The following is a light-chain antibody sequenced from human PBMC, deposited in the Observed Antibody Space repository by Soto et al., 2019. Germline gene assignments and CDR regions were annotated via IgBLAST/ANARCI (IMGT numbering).Light chain of an antibody. J-gene: IGLJ3*02. CDR1: TSDISVYNY. CDR2: EVN. CDR3: SSWTSTNPWV. V-gene: IGLV2-14*01. Sequence: QSALTQPASVSGSPGQSITISCTGPTSDISVYNYVSWFQQYPGKAPKLMIYEVNNRPSGVSSRFSASKSGNTASLTISGLQAEDEADYYCSSWTSTNPWVFGGGTKLTVL.